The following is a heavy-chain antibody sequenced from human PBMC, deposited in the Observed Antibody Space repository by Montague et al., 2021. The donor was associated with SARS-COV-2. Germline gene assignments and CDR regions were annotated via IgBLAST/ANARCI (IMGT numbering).Heavy chain of an antibody. Sequence: SETLSLTCAVYGGSFSGHYWSWIRQPPGKGLEWIGEINHRGSPKYNPSLKSRVILLVDTSKNQFSLKLSSVTAADTAVYYCARGHPAAVTFYGIWNGQRDYYYYMDVWAKGTTVTVSS. CDR2: INHRGSP. CDR3: ARGHPAAVTFYGIWNGQRDYYYYMDV. J-gene: IGHJ6*03. V-gene: IGHV4-34*01. CDR1: GGSFSGHY. D-gene: IGHD3-3*01.